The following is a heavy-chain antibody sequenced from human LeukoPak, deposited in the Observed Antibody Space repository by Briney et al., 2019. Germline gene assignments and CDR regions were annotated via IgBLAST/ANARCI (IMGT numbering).Heavy chain of an antibody. CDR2: ITRFTGTT. D-gene: IGHD2-2*01. Sequence: RGSLRLSCAASGFTFNNYAMTWVRQAPGRGLEWISTITRFTGTTYYADSVKGRFTISRGDSNNTLYLQMNNLRAGDTAVYYCARDTRLMYYFDFWGQGALVTVSS. V-gene: IGHV3-23*01. CDR1: GFTFNNYA. CDR3: ARDTRLMYYFDF. J-gene: IGHJ4*02.